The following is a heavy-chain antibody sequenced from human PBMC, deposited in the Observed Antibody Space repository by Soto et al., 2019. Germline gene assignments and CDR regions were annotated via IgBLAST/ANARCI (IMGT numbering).Heavy chain of an antibody. J-gene: IGHJ3*02. D-gene: IGHD2-2*01. CDR3: ARDLGRAYCSSTSCLPGHAFDI. Sequence: QVQLQESGPGLVKPSQTLSLTCTVSGDSISSGGYYWSWIRQHPGKGLEWIGYIYYSGSTYYNPSLKSRVTISVDTSKNQFSLKLSSVTAADTAVYYCARDLGRAYCSSTSCLPGHAFDIWGQGTMVTVSS. V-gene: IGHV4-31*03. CDR2: IYYSGST. CDR1: GDSISSGGYY.